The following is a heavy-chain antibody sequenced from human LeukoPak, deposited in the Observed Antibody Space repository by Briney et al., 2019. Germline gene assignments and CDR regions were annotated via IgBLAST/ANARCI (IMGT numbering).Heavy chain of an antibody. CDR1: GFTFSSYA. V-gene: IGHV3-30*04. J-gene: IGHJ4*02. Sequence: PGRSLRLSCAASGFTFSSYAMHWVRQAPGKGLEWVAVISYDGSNKYYADSVKGRFTISRDNSKNTLYLQMNSLRAEDTAVYYCAGDRCPMVRGVMCRLDYWGQGTLVTVAS. CDR2: ISYDGSNK. CDR3: AGDRCPMVRGVMCRLDY. D-gene: IGHD3-10*01.